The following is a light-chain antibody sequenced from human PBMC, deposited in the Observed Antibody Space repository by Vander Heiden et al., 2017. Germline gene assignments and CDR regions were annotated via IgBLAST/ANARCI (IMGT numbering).Light chain of an antibody. J-gene: IGKJ5*01. Sequence: SPVTLSWSPGERATLSCRASQSVSSYLAWYQQKPGQAPRLLIYDASNRATGIPARFSGSGSGTDFTLTISSLEPEDFAVYYCQQRRNWPVTFGQGTQMEIK. CDR1: QSVSSY. V-gene: IGKV3-11*01. CDR3: QQRRNWPVT. CDR2: DAS.